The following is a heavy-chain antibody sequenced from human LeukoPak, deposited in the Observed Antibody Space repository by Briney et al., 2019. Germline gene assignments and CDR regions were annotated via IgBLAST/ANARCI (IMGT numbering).Heavy chain of an antibody. CDR2: ISGSGGST. CDR3: ANPAGYSSSWYNFDYFDY. J-gene: IGHJ4*02. D-gene: IGHD6-13*01. CDR1: GFTFSSYA. Sequence: GGSLRLSCEASGFTFSSYAMSWVRQAPGKGLEWVSAISGSGGSTYYADSVKGRFTISRDNSKNTLYLQMNSLRAEDTAVYYCANPAGYSSSWYNFDYFDYWGQGTLVTVSS. V-gene: IGHV3-23*01.